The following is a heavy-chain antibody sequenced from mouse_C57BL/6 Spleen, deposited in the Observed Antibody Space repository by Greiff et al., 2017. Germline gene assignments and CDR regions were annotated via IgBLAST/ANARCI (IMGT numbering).Heavy chain of an antibody. D-gene: IGHD1-1*01. V-gene: IGHV1-85*01. Sequence: QVQLKESGPELVKPGASVKLSCKASGYTFTSYDINWVKQRPGQGLEWIGWIYPRDGSTKYNEKFKGKATLTVDTSSSTAYMELHSLTSEDSAVYFWARPYYYGSSYWYFDVWGTGTTVTVSS. CDR1: GYTFTSYD. J-gene: IGHJ1*03. CDR2: IYPRDGST. CDR3: ARPYYYGSSYWYFDV.